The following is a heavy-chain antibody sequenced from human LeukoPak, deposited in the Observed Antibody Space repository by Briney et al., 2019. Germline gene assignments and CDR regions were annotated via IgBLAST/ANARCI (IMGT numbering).Heavy chain of an antibody. Sequence: SGRSLRLSCAASGFTFDDYAMHWVRQAPGKGLGGVSGISWNSGSIGYADSVKGRFTISRDNAKNSLYLQMNSLRAEDTALYYCAKDQNSGSYQYFDYWGQGTLVTVSS. CDR3: AKDQNSGSYQYFDY. V-gene: IGHV3-9*01. D-gene: IGHD1-26*01. J-gene: IGHJ4*02. CDR1: GFTFDDYA. CDR2: ISWNSGSI.